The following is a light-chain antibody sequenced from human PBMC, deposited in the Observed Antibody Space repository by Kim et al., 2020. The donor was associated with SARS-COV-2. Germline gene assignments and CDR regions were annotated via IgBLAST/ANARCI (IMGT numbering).Light chain of an antibody. CDR3: GAWDDSLSGFV. Sequence: QSVLTQPPSASGTPGQRVTISCSGSRSNIGVNYVYWYQQLPETAPKLIMFRNNQRPSGVPDRIPGSSKSGTSASLAISGLRSEDEADYYCGAWDDSLSGFVFGTGTKVTVL. CDR1: RSNIGVNY. J-gene: IGLJ1*01. V-gene: IGLV1-47*01. CDR2: RNN.